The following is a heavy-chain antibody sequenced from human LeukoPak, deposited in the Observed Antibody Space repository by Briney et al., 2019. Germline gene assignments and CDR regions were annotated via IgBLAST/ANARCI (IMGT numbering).Heavy chain of an antibody. D-gene: IGHD3-10*01. Sequence: GASVKVSCKASGYIFTSYGISWVRQAPGQGLEWMGWISACNGNTNYAQRLQGRVTMTTDTSTRTAYMELRSLRPDDTAVYYCARVLTGDASNIWGQGTMVTVSS. CDR3: ARVLTGDASNI. V-gene: IGHV1-18*01. CDR1: GYIFTSYG. CDR2: ISACNGNT. J-gene: IGHJ3*02.